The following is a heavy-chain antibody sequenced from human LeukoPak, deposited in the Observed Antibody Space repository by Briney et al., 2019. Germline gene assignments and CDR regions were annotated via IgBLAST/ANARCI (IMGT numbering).Heavy chain of an antibody. CDR2: VSAHDGHT. J-gene: IGHJ5*02. CDR1: GYTFSMYG. D-gene: IGHD6-19*01. V-gene: IGHV1-18*01. CDR3: ARDYPVAGREDCFDP. Sequence: ASVKVSCKASGYTFSMYGISWVRQAPGQGLEWMGWVSAHDGHTNLAQKFQGRVTMTRDTSTNTAYMEVGSLTSDDTAVYYCARDYPVAGREDCFDPWGQGTLVTVSS.